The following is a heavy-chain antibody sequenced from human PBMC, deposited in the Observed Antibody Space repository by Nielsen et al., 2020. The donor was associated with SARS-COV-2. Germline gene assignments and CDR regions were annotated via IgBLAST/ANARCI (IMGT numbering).Heavy chain of an antibody. CDR2: IHADGRST. CDR3: ALLAVAGRVSYYGMDV. CDR1: GFTFSNYW. V-gene: IGHV3-74*01. J-gene: IGHJ6*02. Sequence: GESLKISCVASGFTFSNYWMHWVRQTPGKGLFWVSRIHADGRSTTYADSVKGRFTISRDNAKNTVYLQMDSLRAEDTAVYYCALLAVAGRVSYYGMDVWGQGTTVTVSS. D-gene: IGHD6-19*01.